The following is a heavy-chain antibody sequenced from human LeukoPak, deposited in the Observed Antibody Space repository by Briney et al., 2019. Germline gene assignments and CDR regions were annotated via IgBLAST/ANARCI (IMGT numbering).Heavy chain of an antibody. J-gene: IGHJ4*02. V-gene: IGHV4-39*07. Sequence: SETLSLTCTVSGGSISSGGYYWSWIRQPPGKGLEWIGEINHSGSTNYNPSLKSRVTISVDTSKNQFSLKLSSVTAADTAVYYCARRGFYGYNGFDYWGQGTLVTVSS. CDR2: INHSGST. CDR3: ARRGFYGYNGFDY. D-gene: IGHD5-18*01. CDR1: GGSISSGGYY.